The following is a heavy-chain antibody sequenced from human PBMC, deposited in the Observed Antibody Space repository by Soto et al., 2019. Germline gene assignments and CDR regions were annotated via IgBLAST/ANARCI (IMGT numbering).Heavy chain of an antibody. D-gene: IGHD6-13*01. V-gene: IGHV1-8*01. CDR3: GGPIAAAGGSYYYGMDV. CDR2: MNPNSGNT. J-gene: IGHJ6*02. CDR1: GYTFTNYD. Sequence: ASVKVSCKASGYTFTNYDTNWVRQATGQGLEWMGWMNPNSGNTGYAQKFQGRVTMTRNTSISTAYMELSSLRSEDTAVYYCGGPIAAAGGSYYYGMDVWGQGTTVTVSS.